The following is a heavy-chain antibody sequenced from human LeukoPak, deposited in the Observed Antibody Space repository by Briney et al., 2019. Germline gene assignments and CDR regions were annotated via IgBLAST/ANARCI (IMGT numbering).Heavy chain of an antibody. CDR2: ISSSGSTI. D-gene: IGHD3-3*01. V-gene: IGHV3-11*01. CDR1: GFTFSDYY. CDR3: ARDRLRIFGVVTYMFNY. Sequence: GGSLRLSCAASGFTFSDYYMSWIRQAPGKGLEWVSYISSSGSTIYYADSVKGRFTISRDNAKNSLYLQMNSLRAEDTAVYYCARDRLRIFGVVTYMFNYWGQGTLVTVSS. J-gene: IGHJ4*02.